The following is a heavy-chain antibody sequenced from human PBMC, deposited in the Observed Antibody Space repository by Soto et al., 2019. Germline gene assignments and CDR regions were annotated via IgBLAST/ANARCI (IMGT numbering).Heavy chain of an antibody. CDR2: IWYDGRNK. CDR3: AIDNWNYVRWFDP. CDR1: GFTFSSYG. Sequence: QVQLVESWGGVVQPGRSLRLSCAASGFTFSSYGMHLVRQAPGKGLEWVAVIWYDGRNKYYADSVKGRCTISRDNSNNTLNLQINSLRAEDTAVYYCAIDNWNYVRWFDPWGQGTQVTVSS. J-gene: IGHJ5*02. V-gene: IGHV3-33*01. D-gene: IGHD1-7*01.